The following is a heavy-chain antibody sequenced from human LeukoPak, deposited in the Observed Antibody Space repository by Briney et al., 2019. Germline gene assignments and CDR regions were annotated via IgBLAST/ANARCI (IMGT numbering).Heavy chain of an antibody. CDR2: IIPIFGTA. CDR1: GGTFSSYA. D-gene: IGHD6-13*01. J-gene: IGHJ2*01. Sequence: SVKVSCKASGGTFSSYAISWVRQAPGQGLEWMGGIIPIFGTASYAQKFQGRVTITADESTSTAYMELSSLRSEDTAVYYCARDLTAAGTHSGWYFDLWGRGTLVTVSS. V-gene: IGHV1-69*13. CDR3: ARDLTAAGTHSGWYFDL.